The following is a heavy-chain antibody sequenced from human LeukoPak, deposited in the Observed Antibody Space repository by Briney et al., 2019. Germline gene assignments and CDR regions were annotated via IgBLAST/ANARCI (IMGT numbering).Heavy chain of an antibody. CDR2: IYYSGST. D-gene: IGHD4-17*01. J-gene: IGHJ4*02. V-gene: IGHV4-30-4*01. CDR1: GGSISSGDYY. Sequence: PSETLSLTCIVSGGSISSGDYYWSWIRQPPGKGLEWIGYIYYSGSTYYNPSLKSRVTISVDTSKNQFSLKLSSVTAADTAVYYCARLTTVTTGHDYWGQGTLVTVSS. CDR3: ARLTTVTTGHDY.